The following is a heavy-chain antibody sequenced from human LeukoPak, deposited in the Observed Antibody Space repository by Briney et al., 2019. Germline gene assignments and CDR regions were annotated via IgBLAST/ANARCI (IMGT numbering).Heavy chain of an antibody. CDR2: IRYDGSNK. D-gene: IGHD3-3*01. V-gene: IGHV3-30*02. CDR3: AKGFYDFWSGYYTPFDY. Sequence: GGSLRLSCAASGFTFSSYGMHWVRQAPGKGLEWVAFIRYDGSNKYYADSVKGRFTTSRDNSKNTLYLQMNSLRAEDTAVYYCAKGFYDFWSGYYTPFDYWGQGTLVTVSS. CDR1: GFTFSSYG. J-gene: IGHJ4*02.